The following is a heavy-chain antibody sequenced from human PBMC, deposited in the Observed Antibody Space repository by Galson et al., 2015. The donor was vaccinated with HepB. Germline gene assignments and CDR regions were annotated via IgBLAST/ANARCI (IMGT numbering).Heavy chain of an antibody. D-gene: IGHD6-19*01. J-gene: IGHJ4*02. CDR1: GFTLSDAW. V-gene: IGHV3-15*01. Sequence: SLRLSCAASGFTLSDAWMSWVRQAPGKGLEWIGFIKVRVDGGTTDYAAPVEDRFTISRDDSKNMLYLQMDSLKTEDTAVYYCTTDLGSGWYARWGQGIPVTVSS. CDR3: TTDLGSGWYAR. CDR2: IKVRVDGGTT.